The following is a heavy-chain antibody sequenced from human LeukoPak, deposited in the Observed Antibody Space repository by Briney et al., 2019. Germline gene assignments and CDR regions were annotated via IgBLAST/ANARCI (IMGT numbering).Heavy chain of an antibody. CDR1: GFTFDDNA. Sequence: GRSLRLSCAASGFTFDDNAMHWVRQAPGKGLEWVSGISWNSGSIGYADSVKGRFTISRDNAKNSLYLQMNSLRAEDTALYYCAKGKGKRIQLWPDLFDYWGQGTLVTVSS. J-gene: IGHJ4*02. D-gene: IGHD5-18*01. CDR3: AKGKGKRIQLWPDLFDY. V-gene: IGHV3-9*01. CDR2: ISWNSGSI.